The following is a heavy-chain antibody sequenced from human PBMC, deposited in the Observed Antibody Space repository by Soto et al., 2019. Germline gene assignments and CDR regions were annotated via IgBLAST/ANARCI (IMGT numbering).Heavy chain of an antibody. CDR3: VRSPYSGWYRGPFDY. J-gene: IGHJ4*02. V-gene: IGHV3-33*03. D-gene: IGHD6-19*01. CDR1: GSIFRGYG. Sequence: GGSLRLSCAASGSIFRGYGMHWVRQAPGKGLEWVAVIRYDGSNINYADSVMGRFTISRDNAKNTLYLQMNSLRADDTAVYYCVRSPYSGWYRGPFDYWGQGTLVTVSS. CDR2: IRYDGSNI.